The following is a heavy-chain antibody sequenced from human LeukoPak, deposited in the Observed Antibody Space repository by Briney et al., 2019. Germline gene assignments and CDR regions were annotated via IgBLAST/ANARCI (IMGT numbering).Heavy chain of an antibody. CDR3: ATATYGSGAFDI. V-gene: IGHV1-69*06. CDR2: IIPIFGTA. J-gene: IGHJ3*02. Sequence: ASVKVSCKASGGTFSSYAISWVRQAPGQGLEWMGGIIPIFGTANYAQKFQGRVTMTEDTSTDTAYMELSSLRSEDTAVYYCATATYGSGAFDIWGQGTMVTVSS. CDR1: GGTFSSYA. D-gene: IGHD3-10*01.